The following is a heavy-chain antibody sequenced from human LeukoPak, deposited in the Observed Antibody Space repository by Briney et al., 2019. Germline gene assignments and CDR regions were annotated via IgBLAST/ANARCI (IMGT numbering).Heavy chain of an antibody. D-gene: IGHD2-15*01. V-gene: IGHV6-1*01. CDR2: TYYRSKLYN. CDR3: ARDFRYCSGGSCYTLFDY. CDR1: GDSVSSNSAA. Sequence: SQTLSLTCAISGDSVSSNSAAWNWIRQSPSRGLEWLGRTYYRSKLYNDYAVSVKSLITINPDTSKNQFSLQLNSVTPEDTAVYYCARDFRYCSGGSCYTLFDYWGQGTLVTVSS. J-gene: IGHJ4*02.